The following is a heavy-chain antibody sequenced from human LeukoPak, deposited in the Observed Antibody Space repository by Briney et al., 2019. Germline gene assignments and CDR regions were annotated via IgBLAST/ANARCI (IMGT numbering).Heavy chain of an antibody. V-gene: IGHV3-23*01. D-gene: IGHD3-16*01. J-gene: IGHJ4*02. CDR1: GLTFSSYA. CDR2: ISGSGGST. CDR3: AKDGGSRWPPLHAGY. Sequence: GGSLRLSCAASGLTFSSYAMSWVRQAPGKGLEWVSAISGSGGSTYYADSVKGRFTISRDNSKNTLYLQMNSLRAEDTAVYYCAKDGGSRWPPLHAGYWGQGTLVTVSS.